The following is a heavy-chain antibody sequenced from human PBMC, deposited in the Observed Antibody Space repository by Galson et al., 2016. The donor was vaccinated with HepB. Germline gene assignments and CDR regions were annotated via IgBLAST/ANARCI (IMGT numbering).Heavy chain of an antibody. D-gene: IGHD1/OR15-1a*01. V-gene: IGHV3-9*01. J-gene: IGHJ4*02. Sequence: SLRLSCAASGFTFDDYAMHWVRQAPGKGLEWVSGISWSSGSIGYMDSVKGRFTISRDNAKNSLHLQMNSLRAEDTALYFCTKDIGPGTAESQAWSAKIENWGQGTLVTVSS. CDR1: GFTFDDYA. CDR2: ISWSSGSI. CDR3: TKDIGPGTAESQAWSAKIEN.